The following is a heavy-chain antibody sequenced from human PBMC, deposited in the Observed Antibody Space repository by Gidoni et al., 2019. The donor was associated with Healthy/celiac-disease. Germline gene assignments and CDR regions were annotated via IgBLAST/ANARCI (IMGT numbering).Heavy chain of an antibody. D-gene: IGHD3-22*01. CDR2: IIPIFGTA. V-gene: IGHV1-69*01. Sequence: QVQLVQSGAEVKKPGYAVKVTCKAAGGTVSSYAISWVRQAPGQGLVWMGWIIPIFGTAHYAQKFQGSVTITADESTSTAYMVLSSLRSEDTAVYYCARIDYDSSGYYPFDYWGPGTLVTVSS. J-gene: IGHJ4*02. CDR1: GGTVSSYA. CDR3: ARIDYDSSGYYPFDY.